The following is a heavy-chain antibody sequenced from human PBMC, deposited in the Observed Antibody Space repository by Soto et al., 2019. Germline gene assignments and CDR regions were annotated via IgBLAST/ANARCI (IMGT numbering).Heavy chain of an antibody. CDR1: GFTFNRYS. J-gene: IGHJ4*02. Sequence: EVQLVESGGGMVKPGGSLRLSCAASGFTFNRYSMNWVRQAPGKGLEWVSSISSTTNYIYYGDSMKGRFTISRDNAKNSLYLEMNSLRAEDTAVYYCARESEDLTSNFDNLGQGTLVTVSS. CDR2: ISSTTNYI. V-gene: IGHV3-21*06. CDR3: ARESEDLTSNFDN.